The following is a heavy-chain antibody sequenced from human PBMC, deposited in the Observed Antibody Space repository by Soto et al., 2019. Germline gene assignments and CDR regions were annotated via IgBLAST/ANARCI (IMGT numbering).Heavy chain of an antibody. V-gene: IGHV4-34*01. Sequence: QVHLQQWGAGLLKPAETLYLTCTLYGGSFDGYYLSWIRQAPGQGLEWIGEIHHSGSTKDNPSIKSGVSPSVNSSSKALALKLTSGTAADRGVYYCAIGDGSWNGYLFWGQGTPVTVS. CDR3: AIGDGSWNGYLF. CDR1: GGSFDGYY. J-gene: IGHJ4*02. CDR2: IHHSGST. D-gene: IGHD3-3*01.